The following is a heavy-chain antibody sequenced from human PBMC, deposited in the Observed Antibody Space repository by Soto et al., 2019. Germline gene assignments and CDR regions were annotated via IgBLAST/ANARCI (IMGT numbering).Heavy chain of an antibody. CDR3: AKGNRAAGIPRGDYYYMDV. Sequence: EVQLLESGGGLVQPGGSLRLSCAASGFTFSSYAMSWVRQAPGKGLEWVSAISGSGGSTYYADSVKGRFTISRDNSKNTLYMQMNSLRAEDTAVYYCAKGNRAAGIPRGDYYYMDVWGKGTTVTVSS. V-gene: IGHV3-23*01. D-gene: IGHD6-13*01. CDR2: ISGSGGST. CDR1: GFTFSSYA. J-gene: IGHJ6*03.